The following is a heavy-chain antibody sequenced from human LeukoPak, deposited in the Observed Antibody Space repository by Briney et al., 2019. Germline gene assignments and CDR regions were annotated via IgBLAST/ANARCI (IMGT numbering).Heavy chain of an antibody. J-gene: IGHJ4*02. D-gene: IGHD6-13*01. Sequence: GGSLRLSCAASGFTLSSYAMTCVRQAPGRGLEWVSSVDGGGGGTYYADSVKGRFTISRDNSKDTLYLQMNGLRAEDTAVYFCAKQSAGSAAWYSLHYDFWGQGTLVTVSS. V-gene: IGHV3-23*01. CDR1: GFTLSSYA. CDR3: AKQSAGSAAWYSLHYDF. CDR2: VDGGGGGT.